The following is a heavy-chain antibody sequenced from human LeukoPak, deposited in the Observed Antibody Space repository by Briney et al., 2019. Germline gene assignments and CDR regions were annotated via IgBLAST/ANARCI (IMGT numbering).Heavy chain of an antibody. Sequence: SETLSLTCTVSGGPISSSNYYWSWIRQPPGKGLEWIGEINHSGSTNYNPSLKSRVTISVDTSKNQFSLKLSSVTAADTAVYYCARGIYGSGTYSSYYYYGMDVWGQGTTVTVSS. CDR1: GGPISSSNYY. V-gene: IGHV4-39*07. CDR3: ARGIYGSGTYSSYYYYGMDV. CDR2: INHSGST. D-gene: IGHD3-10*01. J-gene: IGHJ6*02.